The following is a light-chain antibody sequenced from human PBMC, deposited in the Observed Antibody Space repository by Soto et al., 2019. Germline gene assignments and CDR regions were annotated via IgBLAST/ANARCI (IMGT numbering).Light chain of an antibody. J-gene: IGKJ1*01. CDR1: QDIAIY. CDR2: AAS. CDR3: LQYSSHSWT. V-gene: IGKV1-9*01. Sequence: IQLTQSPSSLSASVGDRVSITCRASQDIAIYLAWYQQKPGEAPKLLIYAASTLYGGVPSRFSGSGSGTEFTLTISSLQPDDVATYYCLQYSSHSWTFGQGTKVDI.